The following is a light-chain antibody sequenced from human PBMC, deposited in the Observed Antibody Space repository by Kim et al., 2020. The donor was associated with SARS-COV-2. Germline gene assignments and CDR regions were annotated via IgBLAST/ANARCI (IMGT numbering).Light chain of an antibody. Sequence: QSALTQPASVSGSPGQSITISCTGTSSDVGGYTYVSWYQQPPGKAPKLMIYGVSNRPSGVSKRFSGSKSGNTASLTISGLQAEDEADYYCSSYTTSTPVVCRGGTQLTVL. CDR2: GVS. J-gene: IGLJ2*01. CDR1: SSDVGGYTY. CDR3: SSYTTSTPVV. V-gene: IGLV2-14*03.